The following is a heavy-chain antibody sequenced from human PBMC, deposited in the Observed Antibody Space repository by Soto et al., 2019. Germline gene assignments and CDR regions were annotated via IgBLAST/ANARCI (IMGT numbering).Heavy chain of an antibody. J-gene: IGHJ4*02. CDR2: ISWNSGSI. D-gene: IGHD3-10*01. Sequence: EVQLVESGGGLVQPGRSLRLSCAASGFTFDDYAMHWVRQAPGKGLEWVSGISWNSGSIGYADSVKGRFTISRDNSKNTLYLQMNSLRAEDTAVYYCARGLVRGVLGYFDYWGQGTLVTVSS. CDR1: GFTFDDYA. V-gene: IGHV3-9*01. CDR3: ARGLVRGVLGYFDY.